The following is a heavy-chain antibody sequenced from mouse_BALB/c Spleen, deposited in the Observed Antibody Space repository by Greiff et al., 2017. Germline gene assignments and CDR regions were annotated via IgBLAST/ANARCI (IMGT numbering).Heavy chain of an antibody. J-gene: IGHJ4*01. CDR2: IRNKANGYTT. CDR1: GFTFTDYY. D-gene: IGHD2-10*02. Sequence: EVKLMESGGGLVQPGGSLRLSCATSGFTFTDYYMSWVRQPPGKALEWLGFIRNKANGYTTEYSASVKGRFTISRDNSQSILYLQMNTLRAEDSATYYCARDPWYVNLYAMDYWGQGTSVTVSS. CDR3: ARDPWYVNLYAMDY. V-gene: IGHV7-3*02.